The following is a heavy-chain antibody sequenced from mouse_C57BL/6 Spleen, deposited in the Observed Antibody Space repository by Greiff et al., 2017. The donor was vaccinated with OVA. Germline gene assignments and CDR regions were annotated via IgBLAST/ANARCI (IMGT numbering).Heavy chain of an antibody. V-gene: IGHV2-2*01. J-gene: IGHJ1*03. Sequence: QVQLKESGPGLVQPSQSLSITCTVSGFSLTSYGVHWVRQSPGTGLEWMGVIWSGGSTDYNAAFISRLSISKDNSKSKVFFKMNSLQADDTAIDYCARRSGTGYFDVWGTGTTVTVSS. CDR1: GFSLTSYG. CDR3: ARRSGTGYFDV. CDR2: IWSGGST. D-gene: IGHD4-1*01.